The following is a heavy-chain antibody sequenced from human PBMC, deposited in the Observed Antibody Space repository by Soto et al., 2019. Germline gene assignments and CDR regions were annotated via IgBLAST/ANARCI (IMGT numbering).Heavy chain of an antibody. CDR3: ARAQRLGYCSSTSCSATGAFDI. J-gene: IGHJ3*02. V-gene: IGHV1-8*01. Sequence: QVQLVQSGAEVKKPGASVKVSCKASGYTFTSYDINWVRQATGQGLEWMGWMNRNSGNTGDAQKFQGRVTMPRNTSIRTAYMELSSLRSEDPAVYYCARAQRLGYCSSTSCSATGAFDIWGQGTIVTVSS. D-gene: IGHD2-2*01. CDR1: GYTFTSYD. CDR2: MNRNSGNT.